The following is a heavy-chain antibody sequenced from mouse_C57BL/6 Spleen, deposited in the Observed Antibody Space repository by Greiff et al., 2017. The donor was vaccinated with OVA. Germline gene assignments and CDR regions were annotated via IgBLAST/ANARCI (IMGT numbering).Heavy chain of an antibody. D-gene: IGHD2-4*01. Sequence: VQLQQPGAELVKPGASVKVSCKASGYTFTSYWMHWVKQRPGQGLEWIGRIHPSDSDTNYNQKFKGKATLTVDESSSTAYMQLSSLTSEDSAVYYCALSTMITTEFAYWGQGTLVTVSA. CDR2: IHPSDSDT. CDR3: ALSTMITTEFAY. CDR1: GYTFTSYW. V-gene: IGHV1-74*01. J-gene: IGHJ3*01.